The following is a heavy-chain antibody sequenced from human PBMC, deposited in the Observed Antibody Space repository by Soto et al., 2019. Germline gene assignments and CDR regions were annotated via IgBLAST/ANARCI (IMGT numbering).Heavy chain of an antibody. CDR1: GFIVSSNH. Sequence: PGGSLRLSCAASGFIVSSNHMSWVRQAPGKGLEWVSAILGGGSSTYYADSVKGRFTISTDNSKSTLYLQMNSLRAEDTTAYYCAIECGGGSGYGYPRVWYFDCWGQGTLVTVSS. J-gene: IGHJ4*02. V-gene: IGHV3-23*01. CDR3: AIECGGGSGYGYPRVWYFDC. CDR2: ILGGGSST. D-gene: IGHD5-18*01.